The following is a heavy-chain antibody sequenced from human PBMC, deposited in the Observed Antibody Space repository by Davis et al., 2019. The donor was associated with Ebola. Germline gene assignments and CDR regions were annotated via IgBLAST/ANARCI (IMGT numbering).Heavy chain of an antibody. CDR2: MKGDGSLK. J-gene: IGHJ3*02. CDR3: ARDYYDNSGDGFDI. D-gene: IGHD3-22*01. Sequence: PGGSLRLSCVVSGFDFDNSWMTWVRQAPGKGLEWVANMKGDGSLKNYVDSVEGRFTISRDNARKSLYLEMNSLRADDTAMYYCARDYYDNSGDGFDIWGQGTMVTVSS. V-gene: IGHV3-7*01. CDR1: GFDFDNSW.